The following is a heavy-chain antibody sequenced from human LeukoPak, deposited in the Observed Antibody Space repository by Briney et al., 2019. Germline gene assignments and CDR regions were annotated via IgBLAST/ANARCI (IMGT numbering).Heavy chain of an antibody. V-gene: IGHV3-74*01. Sequence: SGGSLRLSCAASGFTFNNYWMHWVRQAPGKGLVWVSRIDSDGSSTRYADAVKGRFTISRDNAKNTLYLQMNSLRAEDTAIYYCVKGGGPRGFDYWGQGILVTVSS. CDR2: IDSDGSST. J-gene: IGHJ4*02. CDR3: VKGGGPRGFDY. D-gene: IGHD3-10*01. CDR1: GFTFNNYW.